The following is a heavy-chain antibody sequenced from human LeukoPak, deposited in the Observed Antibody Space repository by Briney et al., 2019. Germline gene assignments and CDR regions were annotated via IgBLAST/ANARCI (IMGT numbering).Heavy chain of an antibody. V-gene: IGHV4-39*01. CDR2: IYYSGST. J-gene: IGHJ4*02. CDR3: ARQGRIFYYFDY. CDR1: GGSISSSSYY. Sequence: PSETLSLTCTVSGGSISSSSYYWGWIRQPPGKGLEWIGSIYYSGSTYHNPSLKSRVTISVDTSKNQFSLKLSSVTAADTAVYYCARQGRIFYYFDYWGQGTLVTVSS. D-gene: IGHD2/OR15-2a*01.